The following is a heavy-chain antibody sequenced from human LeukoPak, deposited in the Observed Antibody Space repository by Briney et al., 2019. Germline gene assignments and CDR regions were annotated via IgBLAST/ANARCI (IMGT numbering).Heavy chain of an antibody. J-gene: IGHJ5*02. V-gene: IGHV4-39*07. CDR1: GGSISSSSYY. CDR3: ARWMDGPMVRGIIKSWFDP. D-gene: IGHD3-10*01. Sequence: SETLSLTCTVSGGSISSSSYYWGWIRQPPGKGLEWIGSIYYSGSTYYNPSLKSRVTISVDTSKNQFSLKLSSMTAADTAVYYCARWMDGPMVRGIIKSWFDPWGQGTLVTVSS. CDR2: IYYSGST.